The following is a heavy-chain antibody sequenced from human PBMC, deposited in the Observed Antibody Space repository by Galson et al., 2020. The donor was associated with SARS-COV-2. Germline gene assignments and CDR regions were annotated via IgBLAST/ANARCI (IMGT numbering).Heavy chain of an antibody. Sequence: ASETLSLTCTVSGDSISSSSYYWGWIRQPQGKGLEWIGSIHYIGSTHYNPSLESRVTISVDTSKNQFSLQLSSVTAGDTAVYYCARPYTGSHNFDFWGQGTLVTVSS. CDR1: GDSISSSSYY. V-gene: IGHV4-39*01. J-gene: IGHJ4*02. CDR2: IHYIGST. D-gene: IGHD1-26*01. CDR3: ARPYTGSHNFDF.